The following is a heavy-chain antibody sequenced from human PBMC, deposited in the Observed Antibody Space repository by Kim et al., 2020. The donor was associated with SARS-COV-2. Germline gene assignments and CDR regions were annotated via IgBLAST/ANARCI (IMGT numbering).Heavy chain of an antibody. D-gene: IGHD3-3*01. CDR3: ARSYFDVWSGYQYYYGMNV. J-gene: IGHJ6*02. V-gene: IGHV3-30-3*01. CDR1: GFTFSSYA. Sequence: GGSLRLSCAASGFTFSSYAIHWVRQAPGKGLEWVAVVSYDGSHKYYTDSVRGRFTISRDNFKNTLYLQMNSLRADDTAVYYCARSYFDVWSGYQYYYGMNVWGQGTTVTVSS. CDR2: VSYDGSHK.